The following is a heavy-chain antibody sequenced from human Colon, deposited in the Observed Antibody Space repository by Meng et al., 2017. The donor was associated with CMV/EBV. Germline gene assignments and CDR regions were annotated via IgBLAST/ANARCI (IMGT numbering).Heavy chain of an antibody. D-gene: IGHD6-19*01. CDR1: GYTLPNYD. Sequence: SCRPSGYTLPNYDINWVRLAAGQGLEWMGWMNPDSGLKVYAQRFQGRVIMTSNSVTGTVYMEVSSLTSEDTGVYYCARGPRSGWADFWGQGTLVTVSS. J-gene: IGHJ4*02. CDR2: MNPDSGLK. V-gene: IGHV1-8*01. CDR3: ARGPRSGWADF.